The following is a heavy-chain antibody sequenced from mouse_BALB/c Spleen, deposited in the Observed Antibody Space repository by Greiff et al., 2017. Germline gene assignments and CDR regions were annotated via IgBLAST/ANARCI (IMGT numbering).Heavy chain of an antibody. D-gene: IGHD2-4*01. CDR3: ARLGDDYDFDY. CDR2: IYPGSGNT. J-gene: IGHJ2*01. V-gene: IGHV1-63*01. Sequence: QVQLQQSGAELVRPGTSVKISCKASGYAFTNYWLGWVKQRPGHGLEWIGDIYPGSGNTYYNEKFKGKATLTADKSSSTAYMQLSSLTSEDSAVYFCARLGDDYDFDYWGQGTTLTVSS. CDR1: GYAFTNYW.